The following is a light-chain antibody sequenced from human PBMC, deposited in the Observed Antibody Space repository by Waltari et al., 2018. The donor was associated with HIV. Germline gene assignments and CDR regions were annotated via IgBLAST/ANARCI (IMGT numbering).Light chain of an antibody. CDR1: QSVLYSSNNKNY. J-gene: IGKJ1*01. CDR2: WAS. Sequence: DIVMNQSPDSLAVSLGERATINCKSGQSVLYSSNNKNYVAWYQQKPGQPPKLLIYWASTRESGVPDRFSGSGSGTDFTLTISSLQAEDVAVYYCQQYYSTPTFGQGTKVEIK. CDR3: QQYYSTPT. V-gene: IGKV4-1*01.